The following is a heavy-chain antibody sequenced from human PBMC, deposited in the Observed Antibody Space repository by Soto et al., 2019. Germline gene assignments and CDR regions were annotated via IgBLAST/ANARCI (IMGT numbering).Heavy chain of an antibody. V-gene: IGHV3-15*07. CDR2: IKSKTDGGTT. CDR3: TKTVAGTDYSGMDV. J-gene: IGHJ6*02. CDR1: GFTFSNAW. D-gene: IGHD6-19*01. Sequence: GGSLRLSCAASGFTFSNAWMNWVRQAPGKGLEWVGRIKSKTDGGTTDYAAPVKGRFTISRDDSKNTLYLQMNSLKTEDTAVYYCTKTVAGTDYSGMDVWGQGTTVTVSS.